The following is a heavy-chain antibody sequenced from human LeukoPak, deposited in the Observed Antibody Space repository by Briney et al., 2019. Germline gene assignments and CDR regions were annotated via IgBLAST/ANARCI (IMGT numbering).Heavy chain of an antibody. CDR2: IYPDDPDT. D-gene: IGHD2-2*02. V-gene: IGHV5-51*01. CDR1: EYSFTNYW. J-gene: IGHJ5*02. CDR3: ARQWYCSSTSCYMGDNWFDP. Sequence: GESLKISCKGSEYSFTNYWIGWVRQMPGKGLEWMGIIYPDDPDTRYSPSFQGQVTISADKSISTAYLQWSSLKASDTAMYYCARQWYCSSTSCYMGDNWFDPWGQGTLVTVSS.